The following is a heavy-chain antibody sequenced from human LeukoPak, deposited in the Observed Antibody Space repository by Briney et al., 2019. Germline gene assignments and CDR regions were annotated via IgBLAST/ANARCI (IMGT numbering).Heavy chain of an antibody. V-gene: IGHV4-34*01. CDR3: ARHRRPTYYYDSSGYYDYYYYMDV. D-gene: IGHD3-22*01. Sequence: SETLSLTCAVYGGSFSGYYWSWIRQPPGKGLEWIGENNHSGSTNYNPSLKSRVTISVDTSKNQFSLKLSSVTAADTAVYYCARHRRPTYYYDSSGYYDYYYYMDVWGKGTTVTVSS. CDR2: NNHSGST. CDR1: GGSFSGYY. J-gene: IGHJ6*03.